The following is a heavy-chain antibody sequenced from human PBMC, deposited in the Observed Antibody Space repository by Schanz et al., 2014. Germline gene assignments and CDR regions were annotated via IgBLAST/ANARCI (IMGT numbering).Heavy chain of an antibody. J-gene: IGHJ6*02. Sequence: QVQLVESGSELKKPGASVKVSCKASGYTLTHYAMNWVRQAPGQGPEWMGWINTNTGNPTYAQGFTGRFVFSLDTSVSTAYLEISSLKTEDSAVYYCARKQVEEDVDIVSTMRGEQYNSYGMDVWGQGTTVTVSS. CDR1: GYTLTHYA. V-gene: IGHV7-4-1*02. D-gene: IGHD5-12*01. CDR3: ARKQVEEDVDIVSTMRGEQYNSYGMDV. CDR2: INTNTGNP.